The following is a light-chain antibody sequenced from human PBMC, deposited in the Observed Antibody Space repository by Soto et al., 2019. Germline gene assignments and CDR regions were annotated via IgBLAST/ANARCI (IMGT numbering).Light chain of an antibody. CDR1: QSINYN. CDR3: QQYKNWYT. J-gene: IGKJ2*01. V-gene: IGKV3-15*01. Sequence: EIVMTQSPATLSVSPGERVTLSCRARQSINYNLAWYQQKPGQAPRLLIQGASTRATGIPVRFSGSGSGTEFTLTISSLQSEDFAVYYCQQYKNWYTFGQGTKLEIK. CDR2: GAS.